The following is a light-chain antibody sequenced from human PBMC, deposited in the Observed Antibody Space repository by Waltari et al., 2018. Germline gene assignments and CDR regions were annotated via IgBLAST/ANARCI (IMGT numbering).Light chain of an antibody. J-gene: IGLJ2*01. CDR3: SSYASSTTFL. V-gene: IGLV2-14*01. CDR1: SSDIGGYNR. Sequence: QAALTQSPSVSGSPGQSVTLSCTGPSSDIGGYNRVPWYQQHPGKAPKLVIYEVSKRPSGVSDRFSGSKSGNTASLTISGLQAEDEADYYCSSYASSTTFLFGGGTRLTVL. CDR2: EVS.